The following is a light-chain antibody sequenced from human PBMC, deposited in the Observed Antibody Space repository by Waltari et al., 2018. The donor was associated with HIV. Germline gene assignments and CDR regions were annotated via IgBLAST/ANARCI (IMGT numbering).Light chain of an antibody. CDR2: GVT. J-gene: IGLJ2*01. CDR1: NRHMFFFNL. CDR3: SSYASDDTVV. V-gene: IGLV2-14*01. Sequence: QSALTQPASVSGSPGQSLTIPCTGANRHMFFFNLVSWYLQYPGKAPQLIIYGVTYRPSGISSRFSGSKSGNTASLTISGLQVDDEADYYCSSYASDDTVVFGGGTKLTVL.